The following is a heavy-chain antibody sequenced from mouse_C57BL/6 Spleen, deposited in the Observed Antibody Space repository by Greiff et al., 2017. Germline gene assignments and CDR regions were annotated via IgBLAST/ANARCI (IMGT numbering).Heavy chain of an antibody. V-gene: IGHV10-1*01. CDR3: VRNDGTY. Sequence: VKLMESGGGLVQPKGSLKLSCAASGFSFNTYAMNWVRQAPGKGLEWVARIRSKSNNYATYYADSVKDRFTIARDDSESMLYLQMNNLKTEDTAMYYCVRNDGTYWGQGTLVTVSA. J-gene: IGHJ3*01. CDR2: IRSKSNNYAT. D-gene: IGHD2-12*01. CDR1: GFSFNTYA.